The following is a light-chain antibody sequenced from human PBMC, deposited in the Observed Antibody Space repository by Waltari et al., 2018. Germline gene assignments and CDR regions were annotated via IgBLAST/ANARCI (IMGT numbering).Light chain of an antibody. CDR1: KLGDKY. Sequence: SYDLTQAPSVSVSPGQTATITCSGDKLGDKYASWYQQKPGQSPVLVIYEDDKRPSGIPERFSGSNSGNTAALTISGTQAMDEADYYCQAWDTNTVVFGGVTKLTVL. J-gene: IGLJ2*01. CDR2: EDD. CDR3: QAWDTNTVV. V-gene: IGLV3-1*01.